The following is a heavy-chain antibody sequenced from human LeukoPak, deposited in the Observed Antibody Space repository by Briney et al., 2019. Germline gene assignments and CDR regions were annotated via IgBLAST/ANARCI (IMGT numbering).Heavy chain of an antibody. V-gene: IGHV3-11*01. CDR3: ARDSITMVRGVIFSANYFDH. CDR2: ISSSGSTI. CDR1: GFTFSDYY. Sequence: PGGSLRLSCAASGFTFSDYYMSWIRQAPGKGLEWVSYISSSGSTIYYADSVKGRFTISRDNAKNSLYLQMNSLRAEDTAVYYCARDSITMVRGVIFSANYFDHWGQGTLVTVSS. D-gene: IGHD3-10*01. J-gene: IGHJ4*02.